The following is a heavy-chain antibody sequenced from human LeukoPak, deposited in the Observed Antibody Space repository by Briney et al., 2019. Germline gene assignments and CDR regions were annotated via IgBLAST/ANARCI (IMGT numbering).Heavy chain of an antibody. CDR2: ISAYNGNT. CDR3: AREPIMDFWSGYYWNYYYMDV. J-gene: IGHJ6*03. D-gene: IGHD3-3*01. V-gene: IGHV1-18*01. Sequence: ASVKVSCKASGYTFTSYGISWVRQAPGQGLEWMGWISAYNGNTNYAQKLQGRVTMTTDTSTSTAYMELRSLRSDDTAVYYCAREPIMDFWSGYYWNYYYMDVWGKGTTVTVSS. CDR1: GYTFTSYG.